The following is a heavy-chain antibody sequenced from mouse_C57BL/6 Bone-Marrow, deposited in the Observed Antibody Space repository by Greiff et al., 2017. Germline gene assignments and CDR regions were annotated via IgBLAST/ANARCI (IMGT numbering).Heavy chain of an antibody. D-gene: IGHD2-1*01. Sequence: QVQLKQSGAELARPGASVKLSCKASGYTFTSYGISWVKQRPGQGLEWIGEIYPRSGNTYYNEKFKGKATLTADKSSSTAYMELRSLTSEDSAVYFCAREGLPYFDYWGQGTTLTVSS. CDR2: IYPRSGNT. CDR3: AREGLPYFDY. V-gene: IGHV1-81*01. CDR1: GYTFTSYG. J-gene: IGHJ2*01.